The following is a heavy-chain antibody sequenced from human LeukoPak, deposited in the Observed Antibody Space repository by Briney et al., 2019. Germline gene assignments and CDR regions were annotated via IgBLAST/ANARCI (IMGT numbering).Heavy chain of an antibody. CDR1: GGSISSGGYY. D-gene: IGHD2-2*01. Sequence: SETPSLTWTVSGGSISSGGYYWSWIRQHPGKGLEWIGYIYYSGSTYYNPSLKSRVTISVDTSKNQFSLKLSSVTAADTAVYYCARTVVPAAMRWFDPWGQGTLVTVSS. J-gene: IGHJ5*02. V-gene: IGHV4-31*02. CDR3: ARTVVPAAMRWFDP. CDR2: IYYSGST.